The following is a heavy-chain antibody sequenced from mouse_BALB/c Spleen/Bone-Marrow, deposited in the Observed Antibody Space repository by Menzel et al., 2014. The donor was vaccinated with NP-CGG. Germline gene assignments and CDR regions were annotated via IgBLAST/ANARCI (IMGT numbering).Heavy chain of an antibody. Sequence: VQLQQSGSVLVRRGASVMLSCKASGYTFTSSWMHWAKQRPGQGLEWIGAIHPNSGNTNYNEKFKGKATLTVDTSSSTAYVDLSSLTSEDSAVYYCARYWSGSAYWGQGTLVTISA. CDR2: IHPNSGNT. V-gene: IGHV1S130*01. J-gene: IGHJ3*01. CDR3: ARYWSGSAY. D-gene: IGHD4-1*01. CDR1: GYTFTSSW.